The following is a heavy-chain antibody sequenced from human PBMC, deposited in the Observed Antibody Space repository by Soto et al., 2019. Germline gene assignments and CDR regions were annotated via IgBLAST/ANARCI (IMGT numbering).Heavy chain of an antibody. CDR2: ISYDGSNK. D-gene: IGHD3-22*01. CDR1: GFTFSSYG. CDR3: AKDRATRGYDSSGYTDY. J-gene: IGHJ4*02. Sequence: SLRLSCAASGFTFSSYGMHWVRQAPGKGLEWVAVISYDGSNKYYADSVKGRFTISRDNSKNTLYLQMNSLRAEDTAVYYCAKDRATRGYDSSGYTDYWGQGTLVTVSS. V-gene: IGHV3-30*18.